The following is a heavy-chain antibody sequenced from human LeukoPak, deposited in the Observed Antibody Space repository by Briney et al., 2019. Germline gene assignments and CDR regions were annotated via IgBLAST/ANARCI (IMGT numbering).Heavy chain of an antibody. CDR1: GFTFSSYA. D-gene: IGHD6-13*01. V-gene: IGHV3-23*01. J-gene: IGHJ3*01. Sequence: GGSLRLACAASGFTFSSYAMTWVRQAPGKGLEWVSAFSATDGSAQYAESVEGRFTISRDNSKNTLFLQMNSLGAEDTAVYYCATAKIAAAGTGAFDVWGQGTLVTVSS. CDR2: FSATDGSA. CDR3: ATAKIAAAGTGAFDV.